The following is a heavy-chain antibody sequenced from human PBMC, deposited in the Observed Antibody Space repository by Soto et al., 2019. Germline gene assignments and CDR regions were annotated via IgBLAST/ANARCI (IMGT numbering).Heavy chain of an antibody. D-gene: IGHD6-19*01. V-gene: IGHV1-24*01. CDR3: ATHNRAVAGIWYAFDI. CDR1: GYTLTELS. Sequence: GASVKVSCKVSGYTLTELSMHWARQAPGKGLEWMGGFDPEDGETIYAQKFQGRVTMTEDTSTDTAYMELSSLRSEDTAVYYCATHNRAVAGIWYAFDIWGQGTMVTVSS. CDR2: FDPEDGET. J-gene: IGHJ3*02.